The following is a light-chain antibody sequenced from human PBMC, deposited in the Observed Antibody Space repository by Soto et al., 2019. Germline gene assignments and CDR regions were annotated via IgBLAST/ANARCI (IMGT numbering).Light chain of an antibody. V-gene: IGKV3-15*01. J-gene: IGKJ5*01. CDR2: GAS. CDR3: QQYKNWPL. Sequence: IVMTQYPATLSVSPGEGVTLSCRASQSVRSHLAWYQQKPGQPPRLLIYGASTRATGIPARFSGSGFGTEFTLTISSLQSEDFAVYYCQQYKNWPLFGQGTQLEIK. CDR1: QSVRSH.